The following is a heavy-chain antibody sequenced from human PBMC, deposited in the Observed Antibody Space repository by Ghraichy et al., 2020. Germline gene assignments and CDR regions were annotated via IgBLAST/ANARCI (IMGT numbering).Heavy chain of an antibody. V-gene: IGHV3-21*01. CDR2: ISFRKSYI. CDR3: ARDQGEYYDILTGFYQYYGMDV. Sequence: GGSLRLSCAASGFTFRSYTMNWVRQAPGKGLEWVSSISFRKSYIYYADSVKGRFTISRDNAKNSLYLQMNSLRAEDTAVYYCARDQGEYYDILTGFYQYYGMDVWGQGTTVTVSS. J-gene: IGHJ6*02. CDR1: GFTFRSYT. D-gene: IGHD3-9*01.